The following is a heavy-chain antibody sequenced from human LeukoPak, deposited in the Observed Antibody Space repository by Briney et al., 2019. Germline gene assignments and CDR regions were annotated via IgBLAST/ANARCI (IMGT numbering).Heavy chain of an antibody. CDR3: ARGSRAFDY. J-gene: IGHJ4*02. CDR2: INHSGST. CDR1: GGSFSGYY. V-gene: IGHV4-34*01. Sequence: SEALSLTCAVYGGSFSGYYWSWIRQPPGKGLEWIGEINHSGSTNYNPPLKSRVTISVDTSENQCSLKLSPVTAADTAVYYCARGSRAFDYWGQGTLVTVSS.